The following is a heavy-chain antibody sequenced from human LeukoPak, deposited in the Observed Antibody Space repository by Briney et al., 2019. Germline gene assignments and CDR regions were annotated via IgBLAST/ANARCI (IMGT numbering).Heavy chain of an antibody. D-gene: IGHD1-26*01. J-gene: IGHJ4*02. CDR2: INPSGGST. Sequence: ASVRVSSKASGYSFTIYYMYWVRQAPGHGREWMGVINPSGGSTSYAQKFQGRVTMTSDTSTSTVYMELSSLRSEDTAVYYCASNSGRYGGFGVYWGQGTLVTVSS. V-gene: IGHV1-46*01. CDR1: GYSFTIYY. CDR3: ASNSGRYGGFGVY.